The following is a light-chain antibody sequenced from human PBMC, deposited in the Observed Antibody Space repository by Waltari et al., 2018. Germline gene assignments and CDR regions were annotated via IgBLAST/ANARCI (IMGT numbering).Light chain of an antibody. V-gene: IGLV1-47*01. J-gene: IGLJ2*01. CDR3: ATWDESLGAI. Sequence: QSVLTQPASASGTPGQRVTISCSGGDPDIGMNYVNWYQQFPGSAPKLLIFKNDQRPSGVPDRFSGSKSGTSASLAISGLRSEDEAEYSCATWDESLGAIFGGGTKLTVV. CDR1: DPDIGMNY. CDR2: KND.